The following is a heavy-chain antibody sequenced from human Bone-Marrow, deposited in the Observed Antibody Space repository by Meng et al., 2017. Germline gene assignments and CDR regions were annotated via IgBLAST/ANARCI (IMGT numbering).Heavy chain of an antibody. CDR2: IIPIFGTA. CDR3: ARATNTVAGGWGFDY. CDR1: GGTFSSYA. D-gene: IGHD6-19*01. Sequence: SVKVSCKASGGTFSSYAISWVRQAPGQGLEWMGGIIPIFGTANYAQKFQGRVTITTDESTSTAYMELSSLGSEDTAVYYCARATNTVAGGWGFDYWGQGTLVTVSS. J-gene: IGHJ4*02. V-gene: IGHV1-69*05.